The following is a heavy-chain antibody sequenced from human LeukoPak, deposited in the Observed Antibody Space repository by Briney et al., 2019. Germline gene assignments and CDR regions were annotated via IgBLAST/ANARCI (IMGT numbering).Heavy chain of an antibody. J-gene: IGHJ4*02. CDR2: ISYDGSNK. V-gene: IGHV3-30-3*01. CDR1: GLSFSSYA. CDR3: ARDFIWELRYYFDY. D-gene: IGHD1-26*01. Sequence: GGSLRLSCAASGLSFSSYAMHWVRQAPGKGLEWVAVISYDGSNKYYADSVKGRFTISRDNSKNTLYLQMNSLRAEDTAVYYCARDFIWELRYYFDYWGQGTLVTVSS.